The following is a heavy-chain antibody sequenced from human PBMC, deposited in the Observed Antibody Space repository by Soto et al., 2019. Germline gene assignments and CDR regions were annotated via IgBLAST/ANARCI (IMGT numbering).Heavy chain of an antibody. CDR1: GFTFSSYE. CDR2: ISSSGSTI. J-gene: IGHJ4*02. D-gene: IGHD2-21*02. CDR3: AIDALGGGLLRSYYFDD. V-gene: IGHV3-48*03. Sequence: EVQLVESGGGLVQPGGSLRLSCAASGFTFSSYEMNWVRQAPGKGLEWVSYISSSGSTIYYADSVKGRFTISRDNAKNSLYLQTNSLRAEDTGVYDCAIDALGGGLLRSYYFDDWGQGTLVNVSA.